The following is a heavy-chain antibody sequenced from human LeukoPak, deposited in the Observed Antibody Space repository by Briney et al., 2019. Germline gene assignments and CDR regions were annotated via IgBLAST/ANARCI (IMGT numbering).Heavy chain of an antibody. D-gene: IGHD3-22*01. CDR2: IYHSGTT. V-gene: IGHV4-4*02. CDR3: ARRTLTYYYDSSGYGRDAFDI. Sequence: SETLSLTCAVSGGSISSSNWWSWVRQPPGKGLEWIGEIYHSGTTNYTPSLKSRVTISVDTSKNQFSLKLSSVTAADTAVYYCARRTLTYYYDSSGYGRDAFDIWGQGTMVTVSS. CDR1: GGSISSSNW. J-gene: IGHJ3*02.